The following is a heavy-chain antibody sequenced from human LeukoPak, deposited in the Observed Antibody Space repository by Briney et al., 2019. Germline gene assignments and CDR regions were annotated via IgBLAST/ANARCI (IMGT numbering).Heavy chain of an antibody. CDR1: GFTVSSNY. Sequence: GGSLRLSCAASGFTVSSNYMSWVRQAPGKGLEWVSVIYSGGSTYYADSVKGRFTISRDNSKNTLYLQMNSLRAEDTAVYYCARDFRLRLGELSLSYYYGMDVWGQGTTVTVSS. V-gene: IGHV3-66*01. D-gene: IGHD3-16*02. J-gene: IGHJ6*02. CDR2: IYSGGST. CDR3: ARDFRLRLGELSLSYYYGMDV.